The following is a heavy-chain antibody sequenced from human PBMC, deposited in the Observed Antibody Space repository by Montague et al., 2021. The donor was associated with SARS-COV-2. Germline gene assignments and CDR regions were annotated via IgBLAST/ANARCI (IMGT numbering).Heavy chain of an antibody. CDR2: IYDTGII. D-gene: IGHD2-21*01. CDR3: ARGRAGSDIFDL. CDR1: GASFTSES. V-gene: IGHV4-59*01. Sequence: SETLSLTCSVSGASFTSESWGWIRQTPGKGLEWIAYIYDTGIIDYHPSLRSRTNISVDTSKNQLSLKLTSVSAADTAVYFCARGRAGSDIFDLWGQGTQVTVSS. J-gene: IGHJ3*01.